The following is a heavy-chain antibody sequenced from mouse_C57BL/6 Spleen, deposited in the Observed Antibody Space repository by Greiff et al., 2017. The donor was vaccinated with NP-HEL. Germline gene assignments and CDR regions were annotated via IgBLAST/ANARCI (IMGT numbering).Heavy chain of an antibody. Sequence: VKLQQPGAELVKPGASVKLSCKASGYTFTSYWMQWVKQRPGQGLEWIGEIDPSDSYTNYTQKFKGKATLTVDTSSSTAYMQLSSLTSEDSAVYYCARRGSSGYAMDYWGQGTSVTVSS. CDR1: GYTFTSYW. CDR2: IDPSDSYT. CDR3: ARRGSSGYAMDY. D-gene: IGHD3-2*02. V-gene: IGHV1-50*01. J-gene: IGHJ4*01.